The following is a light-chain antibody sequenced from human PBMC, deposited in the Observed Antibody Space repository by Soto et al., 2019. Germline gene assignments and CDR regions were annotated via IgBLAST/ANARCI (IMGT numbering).Light chain of an antibody. CDR1: SSDVGGYNY. J-gene: IGLJ2*01. V-gene: IGLV2-14*01. CDR2: EVS. Sequence: ALTQPASVSGSPGQSITISCTGTSSDVGGYNYVSWYQHHPGKAPKFMIYEVSNRPSGVSNRFSGSKSANTASLTISGLQAEDEADYYCSSYTSSSTLVVFGGGTKLTVL. CDR3: SSYTSSSTLVV.